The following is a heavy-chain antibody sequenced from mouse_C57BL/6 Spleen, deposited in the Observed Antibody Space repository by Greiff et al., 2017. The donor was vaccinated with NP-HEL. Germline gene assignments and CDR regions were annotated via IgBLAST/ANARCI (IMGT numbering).Heavy chain of an antibody. CDR3: ARPAQAMGTLYAMDY. V-gene: IGHV1-50*01. Sequence: QVQLQQPGAELVKPGASVKLSCKASGYTFTSYWMQWVKQRPGQGLEWIGEIDPSDSYTTYTQKFKGKATLTVDTSSSTAYMQLSSLTSEDSAVYYCARPAQAMGTLYAMDYWGQGTSVTVSS. J-gene: IGHJ4*01. CDR1: GYTFTSYW. D-gene: IGHD3-2*02. CDR2: IDPSDSYT.